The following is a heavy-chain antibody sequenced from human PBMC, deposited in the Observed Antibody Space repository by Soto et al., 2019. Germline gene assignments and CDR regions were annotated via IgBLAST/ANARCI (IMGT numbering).Heavy chain of an antibody. CDR1: GGSISSSSYY. V-gene: IGHV4-39*01. Sequence: PSETLSLTCTVSGGSISSSSYYWGWIRQPPGKGLEWIGNIYYSGSTYYNPSLKSRVTISVDTSKNQFSLKLSSVTAAYTAVYYCARTLGRYYFDAFDIWGQGTMVTVSS. CDR3: ARTLGRYYFDAFDI. CDR2: IYYSGST. J-gene: IGHJ3*02. D-gene: IGHD3-22*01.